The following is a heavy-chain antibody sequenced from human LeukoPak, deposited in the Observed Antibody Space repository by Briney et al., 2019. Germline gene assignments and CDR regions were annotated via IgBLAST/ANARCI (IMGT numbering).Heavy chain of an antibody. D-gene: IGHD3-16*01. Sequence: PGGSLSLSCAASGFIFTNYAMNWVRQAPGKGLEWVSSISGNGDYTYYADSAKGRFAISRDNSKITLYLQMNSLRAEDTAVYYCAKEDRGGLVDFWGQGTLVTVSS. CDR2: ISGNGDYT. J-gene: IGHJ4*02. CDR1: GFIFTNYA. V-gene: IGHV3-23*01. CDR3: AKEDRGGLVDF.